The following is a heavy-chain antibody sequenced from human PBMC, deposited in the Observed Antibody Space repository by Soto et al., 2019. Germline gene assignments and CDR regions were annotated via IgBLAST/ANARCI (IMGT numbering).Heavy chain of an antibody. D-gene: IGHD2-21*02. Sequence: EVQLVESGGGLVQPGGSLRLSCAASGFTFSSYSMNWVRQAPGKGLEWVSYISSSSSTIYYADSVKGRFTISRDNAKNSLYLQMNSLRDEDTAVYYCARERAPGYIVVVTRYRGAFDIWGQGTMVTVSS. V-gene: IGHV3-48*02. CDR1: GFTFSSYS. CDR2: ISSSSSTI. J-gene: IGHJ3*02. CDR3: ARERAPGYIVVVTRYRGAFDI.